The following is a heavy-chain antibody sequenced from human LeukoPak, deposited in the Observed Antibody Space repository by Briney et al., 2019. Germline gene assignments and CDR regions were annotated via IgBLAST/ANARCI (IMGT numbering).Heavy chain of an antibody. CDR3: ARDPPFYGDYEDY. D-gene: IGHD4-17*01. Sequence: GGSLRLSCAASGFTFSSYSMNWVRQAPGKGLEWVSYISSSSSTIYYADSVKGRFTISRDNAKNSVYLQMNSRRDEDTVGYYWARDPPFYGDYEDYWGQGTLVTVSS. CDR2: ISSSSSTI. CDR1: GFTFSSYS. V-gene: IGHV3-48*02. J-gene: IGHJ4*02.